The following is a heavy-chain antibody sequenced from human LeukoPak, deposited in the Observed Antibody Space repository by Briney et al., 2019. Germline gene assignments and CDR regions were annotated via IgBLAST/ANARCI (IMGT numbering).Heavy chain of an antibody. D-gene: IGHD3-10*01. CDR2: ISAYNGNT. CDR1: GYTFTSYG. V-gene: IGHV1-18*01. Sequence: VASVKVSCKASGYTFTSYGISWVRQAPGQGLEWMGWISAYNGNTNYAQKLQGRVTMTTVTSTSTAYMELRSLRSDDTAVYYCARDPYYYGSGSYYNWNYYYGMDVWGQGTTVTVSS. CDR3: ARDPYYYGSGSYYNWNYYYGMDV. J-gene: IGHJ6*02.